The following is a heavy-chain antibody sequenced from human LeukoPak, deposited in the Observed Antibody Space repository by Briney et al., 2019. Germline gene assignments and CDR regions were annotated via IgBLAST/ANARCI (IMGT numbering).Heavy chain of an antibody. V-gene: IGHV3-11*04. CDR3: AKVQVHYYYYYMDV. CDR2: ISSSGSTI. CDR1: GFTFSDYY. J-gene: IGHJ6*03. Sequence: GGSLRLSYAASGFTFSDYYMSWIRQAPGKGLEWVSYISSSGSTIYYADSVKGRFTISRDNAKNSLYLQMNSLRAEDTAVYYCAKVQVHYYYYYMDVWGKGTTVTISS.